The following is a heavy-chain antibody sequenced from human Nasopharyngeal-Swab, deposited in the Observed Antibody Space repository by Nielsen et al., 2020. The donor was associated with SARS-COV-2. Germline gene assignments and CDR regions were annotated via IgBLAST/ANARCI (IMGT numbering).Heavy chain of an antibody. V-gene: IGHV3-21*01. J-gene: IGHJ4*02. CDR2: ISSSSSYI. D-gene: IGHD5-18*01. CDR3: ARADSYGYRGPFDY. Sequence: VGPDHRERLEWVSSISSSSSYIYYADSVKGRFTISRDNAKNSLYLQMNSLRAEDTAVYYCARADSYGYRGPFDYWGQGTLVTVSS.